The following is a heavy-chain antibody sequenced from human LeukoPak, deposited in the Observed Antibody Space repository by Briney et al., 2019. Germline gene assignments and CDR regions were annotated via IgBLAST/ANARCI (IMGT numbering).Heavy chain of an antibody. Sequence: PGGSLRLSCAASGFTFSAYWMSWVRQAPGKGLEWVANINQDGSEKYYVDSVKGRFTISRDNAKNALYLQMTSLRAEDTALFYCARESGSGYDYWGQATQVSVSS. CDR3: ARESGSGYDY. CDR1: GFTFSAYW. CDR2: INQDGSEK. J-gene: IGHJ4*02. D-gene: IGHD5-12*01. V-gene: IGHV3-7*04.